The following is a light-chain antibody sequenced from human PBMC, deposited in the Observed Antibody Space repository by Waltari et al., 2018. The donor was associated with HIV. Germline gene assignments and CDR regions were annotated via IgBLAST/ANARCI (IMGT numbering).Light chain of an antibody. CDR2: DVT. CDR1: SSDVGGYTY. Sequence: QSALTQPRSVSGSLGQSVTIPCTGTSSDVGGYTYVSWYQQYPGKAPRLIIYDVTKRPSGVPDRFSGSKSGNTASLTISGLQAEDEADYYCCSYAGSYTYVFATGTEVTVL. V-gene: IGLV2-11*01. J-gene: IGLJ1*01. CDR3: CSYAGSYTYV.